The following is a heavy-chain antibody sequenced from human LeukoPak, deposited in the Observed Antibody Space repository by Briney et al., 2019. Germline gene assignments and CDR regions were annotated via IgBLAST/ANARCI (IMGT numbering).Heavy chain of an antibody. J-gene: IGHJ4*02. CDR1: GGSISSYY. D-gene: IGHD3-22*01. V-gene: IGHV4-59*12. CDR3: AREGTDYYDSSGYFGSHYFDY. CDR2: IYYSGST. Sequence: SETLSLTCTVSGGSISSYYWSWIRQPPGKGLEWIGYIYYSGSTYYNPSLKSRVTISVDTSKNQFSLKLSSVTAADTAVYYCAREGTDYYDSSGYFGSHYFDYWGQGTLVTVSS.